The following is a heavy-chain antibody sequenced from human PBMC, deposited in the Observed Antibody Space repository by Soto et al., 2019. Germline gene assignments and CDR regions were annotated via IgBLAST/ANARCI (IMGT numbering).Heavy chain of an antibody. V-gene: IGHV1-69*13. Sequence: AASVKVSCKASGGTFSSYAISWVRQAPGQGLGWMGGIIPIFGTANYAQKFQGRVTITADESTSTAYMELSSLRSEDTAVYYCARDVGYYYDSSGYYSGYFDYWGQGTLVTVSS. J-gene: IGHJ4*02. CDR3: ARDVGYYYDSSGYYSGYFDY. D-gene: IGHD3-22*01. CDR2: IIPIFGTA. CDR1: GGTFSSYA.